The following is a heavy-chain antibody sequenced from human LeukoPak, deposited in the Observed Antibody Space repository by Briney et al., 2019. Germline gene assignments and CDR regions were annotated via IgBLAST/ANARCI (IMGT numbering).Heavy chain of an antibody. J-gene: IGHJ4*02. CDR1: GYSFTSYW. V-gene: IGHV5-51*01. D-gene: IGHD3-22*01. CDR3: ARHGKNYYDSSGGGDY. Sequence: GESLKISCKGSGYSFTSYWIGWVRQMPGKGLEWMGIIHPGDSDTRYSPSFQGQVTISADKSISTAYLQWSSLKASDTAMYYCARHGKNYYDSSGGGDYWGRGTLVTVSS. CDR2: IHPGDSDT.